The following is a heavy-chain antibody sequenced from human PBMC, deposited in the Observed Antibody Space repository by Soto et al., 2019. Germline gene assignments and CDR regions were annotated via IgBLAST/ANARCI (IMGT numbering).Heavy chain of an antibody. D-gene: IGHD2-8*01. V-gene: IGHV3-21*06. Sequence: EVQLVESGGGLVKPGGSLRLSCAASGFTFRDYSLNWVRQAPGKGLEWVSSITSKSTYIYYADSVKVRFTISRDNAKSSLYLQMDSLRADDTAVYFCARSGVAALDSWGQGTLVTVSS. CDR2: ITSKSTYI. J-gene: IGHJ5*01. CDR1: GFTFRDYS. CDR3: ARSGVAALDS.